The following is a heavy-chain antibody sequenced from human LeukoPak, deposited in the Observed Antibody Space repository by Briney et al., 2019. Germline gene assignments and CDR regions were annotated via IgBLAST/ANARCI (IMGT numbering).Heavy chain of an antibody. CDR2: IYPGDSDI. D-gene: IGHD3-10*01. CDR1: GYIFTNYW. Sequence: GESLKISCKGSGYIFTNYWIGWVRQMPGRGLEWLGIIYPGDSDIRYSPSFQGQVAISADKSISTAYPQWSSLKASDTAMYYCVTGGSGSYYNPFDYWGQGTLVTVSS. CDR3: VTGGSGSYYNPFDY. J-gene: IGHJ4*02. V-gene: IGHV5-51*01.